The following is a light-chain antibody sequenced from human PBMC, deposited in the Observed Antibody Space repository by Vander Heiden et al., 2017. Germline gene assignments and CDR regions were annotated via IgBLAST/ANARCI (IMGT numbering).Light chain of an antibody. V-gene: IGLV1-44*01. CDR1: SSNIGSNT. J-gene: IGLJ3*02. CDR3: EAWYDRQNGHWV. CDR2: SNN. Sequence: QSVLTQPLSASGTPGQRVTISCSGSSSNIGSNTVNWYQQVPGTAPKPLIYSNNTRPSGAPPRFSFSESGTSATLAISRLQSEEEADYYCEAWYDRQNGHWVFGGGTKLTVL.